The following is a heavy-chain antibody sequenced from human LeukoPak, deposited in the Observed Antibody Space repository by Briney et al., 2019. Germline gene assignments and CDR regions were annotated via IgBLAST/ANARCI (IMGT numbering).Heavy chain of an antibody. V-gene: IGHV3-23*01. D-gene: IGHD6-13*01. J-gene: IGHJ1*01. CDR1: GFTFSSYA. Sequence: GGSLRLSCAASGFTFSSYAMSWVRQAPGKGLEWASAISGSGGSTYYADSVKGRFTISRDNSKNTLYLQMNSLRAEDTAVYYCAKDRRQQLAGAEYFQHWGQGTLVTVST. CDR3: AKDRRQQLAGAEYFQH. CDR2: ISGSGGST.